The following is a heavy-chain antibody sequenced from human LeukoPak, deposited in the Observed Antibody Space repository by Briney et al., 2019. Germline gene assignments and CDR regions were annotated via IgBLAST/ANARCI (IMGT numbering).Heavy chain of an antibody. CDR1: GGSISRSGYY. J-gene: IGHJ5*02. CDR3: ARASVVAAAYNWFDP. CDR2: IYYSGST. D-gene: IGHD2-15*01. V-gene: IGHV4-39*01. Sequence: PPETPCLTCTVSGGSISRSGYYWGWIRQPPGKGLEWIGSIYYSGSTYDSPSLKSRVTISVDTSKNQFSLEVRSVTAADTAVYYCARASVVAAAYNWFDPWGQANMAADSS.